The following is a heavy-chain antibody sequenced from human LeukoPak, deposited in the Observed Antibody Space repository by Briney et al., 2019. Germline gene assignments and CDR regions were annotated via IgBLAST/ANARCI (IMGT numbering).Heavy chain of an antibody. CDR1: GYTFSRYW. V-gene: IGHV3-74*01. Sequence: PGGSLRLSCAASGYTFSRYWMHWVRQGPGKGLVWFSRINEDGSSTSYAESVRGRFTISRDNAKNTLYLQMNSLRAEDAAVYYCTTDTFGARDSWGQGTLVTVSS. D-gene: IGHD3-10*01. CDR3: TTDTFGARDS. CDR2: INEDGSST. J-gene: IGHJ5*01.